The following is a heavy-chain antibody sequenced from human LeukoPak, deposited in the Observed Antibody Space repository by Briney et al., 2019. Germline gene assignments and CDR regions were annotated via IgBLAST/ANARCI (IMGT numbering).Heavy chain of an antibody. D-gene: IGHD3-22*01. CDR3: ASQGYYYDSSGLAFDY. Sequence: SGGSLRLSCAASGFTLSSYAMSWVRQAPGKGLEWASVIYSGGSTYYADSVKGRFTISRDNSKNTLYLQMNSLRAEDTAVYYCASQGYYYDSSGLAFDYWGQGTLVTVSS. CDR1: GFTLSSYA. J-gene: IGHJ4*02. CDR2: IYSGGST. V-gene: IGHV3-53*01.